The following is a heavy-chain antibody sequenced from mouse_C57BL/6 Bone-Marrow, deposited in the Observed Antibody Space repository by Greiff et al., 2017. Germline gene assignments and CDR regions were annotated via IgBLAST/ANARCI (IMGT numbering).Heavy chain of an antibody. Sequence: QVQLQQSGPELVKPGASVKISCKASGYAFSSSWMNWVKQRPGKGLEWIGRIYPGDGDTNYNGKFKGKATLTADKSSSTAYMQLSSLTSEDSAVYFCAVTTVPPAYWGQGTLVTVSA. D-gene: IGHD1-1*01. V-gene: IGHV1-82*01. CDR2: IYPGDGDT. CDR3: AVTTVPPAY. CDR1: GYAFSSSW. J-gene: IGHJ3*01.